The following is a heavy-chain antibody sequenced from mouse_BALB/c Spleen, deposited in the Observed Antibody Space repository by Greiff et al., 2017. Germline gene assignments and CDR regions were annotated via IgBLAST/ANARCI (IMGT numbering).Heavy chain of an antibody. Sequence: EVKLVESGPDLVKPSQSLSLTCTVTGYSITSGYSWPWIRQFPGNKLEWMGYIHYSGSTNYNPSLKSRISITRDTSKNQFFLQLNSVTTEDTATYYCASSYGSSYGYFDVWGAGTTVTVSS. J-gene: IGHJ1*01. CDR1: GYSITSGYS. D-gene: IGHD1-1*01. V-gene: IGHV3-1*02. CDR2: IHYSGST. CDR3: ASSYGSSYGYFDV.